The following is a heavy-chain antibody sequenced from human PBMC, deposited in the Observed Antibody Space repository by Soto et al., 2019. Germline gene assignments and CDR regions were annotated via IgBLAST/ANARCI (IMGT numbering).Heavy chain of an antibody. D-gene: IGHD2-15*01. CDR1: GFTLSNYA. CDR2: ISSDSRYI. Sequence: EVQLVESGGGLVQPGGSLRLSCAASGFTLSNYAVNWVRQAPGKGLEWVSYISSDSRYIYHGDSGKGRFTISRDNARNSVYLQMNSLRDEDTAVYYCARIKLVDFFFINVDVYDTDVWGQGTPVTVSS. CDR3: ARIKLVDFFFINVDVYDTDV. J-gene: IGHJ6*02. V-gene: IGHV3-21*01.